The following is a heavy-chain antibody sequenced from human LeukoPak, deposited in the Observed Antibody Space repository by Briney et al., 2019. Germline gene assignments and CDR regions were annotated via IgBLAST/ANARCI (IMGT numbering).Heavy chain of an antibody. D-gene: IGHD5-12*01. Sequence: GGSLRLSCAASGFTFNTKWMSWVRQAPGKGPEWVANINQDGSEKNSVESMKGRFTISRDNARDSLYLHMNDLRAEDTAIYYCARDAYSGYDFWGQGTLVTVSS. CDR3: ARDAYSGYDF. J-gene: IGHJ4*02. CDR2: INQDGSEK. V-gene: IGHV3-7*01. CDR1: GFTFNTKW.